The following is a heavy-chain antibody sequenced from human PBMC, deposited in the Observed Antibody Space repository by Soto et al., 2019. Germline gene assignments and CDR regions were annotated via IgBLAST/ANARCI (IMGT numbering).Heavy chain of an antibody. D-gene: IGHD3-3*01. CDR2: IYHTGTT. CDR1: GXSLIGIYH. Sequence: XTLSLPCAVSGXSLIGIYHWAWIRQSPGRCLAWISSIYHTGTTYYTPSLESRVTNSLYTSKNQFSLRLRSVTAAASAVYFCARTDNVGYYQHFGQGNLVTVSS. V-gene: IGHV4-38-2*01. J-gene: IGHJ1*01. CDR3: ARTDNVGYYQH.